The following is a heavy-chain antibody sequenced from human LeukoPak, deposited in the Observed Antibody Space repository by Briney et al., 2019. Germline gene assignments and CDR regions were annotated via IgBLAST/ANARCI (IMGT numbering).Heavy chain of an antibody. CDR2: ISGSGGST. CDR3: AKVGVPPAEIAYYFDY. Sequence: PGGSLRLSCAASGFTFSSYAMSWVRQASGKGLEWVSSISGSGGSTYYADSVKGRFTISRDNSKNTLYLQINSLRAEDTAVYYCAKVGVPPAEIAYYFDYWGQGTLVTVSS. V-gene: IGHV3-23*01. D-gene: IGHD2-2*01. CDR1: GFTFSSYA. J-gene: IGHJ4*02.